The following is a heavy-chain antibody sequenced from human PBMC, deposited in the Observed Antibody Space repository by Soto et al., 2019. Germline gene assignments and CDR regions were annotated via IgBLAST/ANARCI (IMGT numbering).Heavy chain of an antibody. Sequence: SETLSLTCTVSGASVGRDTTYYWIWIRQPPGKGLECIGYISYSGSTNYNPSLKSRVTISVDTSKNQFSLKLNSVTAADTAVYYCATRTVFRPLDCWGQGTLVTVSS. CDR3: ATRTVFRPLDC. CDR2: ISYSGST. CDR1: GASVGRDTTYY. J-gene: IGHJ4*02. V-gene: IGHV4-61*01.